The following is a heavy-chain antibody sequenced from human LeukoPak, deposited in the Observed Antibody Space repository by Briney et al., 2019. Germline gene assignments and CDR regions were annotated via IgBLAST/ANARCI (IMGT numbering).Heavy chain of an antibody. CDR1: GGTFSSYA. J-gene: IGHJ3*02. D-gene: IGHD2-2*01. CDR2: SIPIFGAA. CDR3: ARDRYCSSTSCYYHDAFDI. Sequence: ASVKVSCKASGGTFSSYAISWVRQARGQGLEWMGGSIPIFGAANYAQKFQGIVTITADESTSTAYMELSSLRSEDTAVYYCARDRYCSSTSCYYHDAFDIWGQGTMVTVSS. V-gene: IGHV1-69*01.